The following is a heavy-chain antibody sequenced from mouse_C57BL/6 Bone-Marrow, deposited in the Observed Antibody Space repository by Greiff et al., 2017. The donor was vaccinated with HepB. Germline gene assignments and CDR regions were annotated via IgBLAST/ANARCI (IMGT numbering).Heavy chain of an antibody. CDR3: TTIDDGYYARRVVDAMDY. Sequence: VQLQQSGAELVRPGASVKLSCTASGFNIKDDYMHWVKQRPDQGLEWIGWIDPENGDTEYASKFQGKATITADTSSNTAYLQLSSLTSADTAVYYGTTIDDGYYARRVVDAMDYWGQGTSVTVAS. J-gene: IGHJ4*01. V-gene: IGHV14-4*01. CDR1: GFNIKDDY. D-gene: IGHD2-3*01. CDR2: IDPENGDT.